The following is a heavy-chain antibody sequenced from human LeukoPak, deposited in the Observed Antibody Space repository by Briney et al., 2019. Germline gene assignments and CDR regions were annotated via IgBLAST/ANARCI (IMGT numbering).Heavy chain of an antibody. V-gene: IGHV4-34*01. Sequence: PSETLSLTCAVYGGSFSGYYWSWIRQPPGKGLEWIGEINHSGSTNYSPSLKSRVTISVDTSKNQFSLKLSSVTAADTAVYYCARVPVRGVQYYYYGMDVWGKGTTVTVSS. CDR2: INHSGST. CDR3: ARVPVRGVQYYYYGMDV. D-gene: IGHD3-10*01. CDR1: GGSFSGYY. J-gene: IGHJ6*04.